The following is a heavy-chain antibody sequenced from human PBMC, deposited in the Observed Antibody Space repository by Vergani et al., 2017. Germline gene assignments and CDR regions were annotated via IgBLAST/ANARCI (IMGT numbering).Heavy chain of an antibody. Sequence: EVQLLESGGGLVQPGGSLRLSCAASGFNFSKSAMSWVRQAPGKGLEWVSAIRSGGSPHYADSVKGRFTISRDNSKNTVDLQIDSLRAEDTPIYYCAKSLSASGDFWGQGTRVTVSS. CDR2: IRSGGSP. D-gene: IGHD2/OR15-2a*01. V-gene: IGHV3-23*01. CDR3: AKSLSASGDF. J-gene: IGHJ4*02. CDR1: GFNFSKSA.